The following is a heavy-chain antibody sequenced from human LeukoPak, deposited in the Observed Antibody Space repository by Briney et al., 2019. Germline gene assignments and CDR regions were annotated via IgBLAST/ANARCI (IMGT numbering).Heavy chain of an antibody. V-gene: IGHV4-34*01. Sequence: GSLRLSCAASGFTFSAYEMNWVRQAPGKGLEWIGEINHSGSTNYNPSLKSRVTISIDTSKNQFSLKLSSVTAADTALYYCARGPGTWYYYWGQGTLVTVSS. CDR1: GFTFSAYE. J-gene: IGHJ4*02. CDR3: ARGPGTWYYY. D-gene: IGHD6-13*01. CDR2: INHSGST.